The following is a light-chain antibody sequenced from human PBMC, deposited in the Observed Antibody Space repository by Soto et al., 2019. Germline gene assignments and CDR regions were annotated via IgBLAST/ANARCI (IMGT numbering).Light chain of an antibody. J-gene: IGLJ1*01. V-gene: IGLV2-23*02. CDR1: SSDVGTYNL. CDR2: EVT. CDR3: CSYAGSSSSI. Sequence: QSVLTQPSSVYGSPGQSITISSSGTSSDVGTYNLVSWYQQYPGKAPRLMIYEVTKRPSGVSNRFSGSKSGNTASLTISGLQPEDEADYYCCSYAGSSSSIFGTGTKSPS.